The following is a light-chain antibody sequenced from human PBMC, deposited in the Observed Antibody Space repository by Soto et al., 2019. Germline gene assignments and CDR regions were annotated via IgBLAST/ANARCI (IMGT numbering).Light chain of an antibody. J-gene: IGKJ2*01. CDR3: EQRSIWPLYT. Sequence: EIVLTQSPATLSLSPGERATLSCRASQSVSDYLAWYQQKPGQAPRLLIYDASNRATGIPARFSGSGFGTDFTLTISSLEPGDFAVYYCEQRSIWPLYTFGQGTKVDIK. CDR2: DAS. V-gene: IGKV3-11*01. CDR1: QSVSDY.